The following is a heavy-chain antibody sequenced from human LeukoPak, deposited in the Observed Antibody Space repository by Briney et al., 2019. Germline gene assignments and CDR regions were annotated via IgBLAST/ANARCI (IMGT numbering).Heavy chain of an antibody. CDR2: IKQDGGEK. D-gene: IGHD3-10*01. V-gene: IGHV3-7*03. Sequence: PGGSLRLSCAASGFTFSSYWMSWVRQAPGKGLEWVANIKQDGGEKYYVDSVKGRFTISRDNAKNSLYLQMNSLRAEDTAVYYCARARPTYYYGSGSYDYWGQGTLVTVSS. CDR1: GFTFSSYW. CDR3: ARARPTYYYGSGSYDY. J-gene: IGHJ4*02.